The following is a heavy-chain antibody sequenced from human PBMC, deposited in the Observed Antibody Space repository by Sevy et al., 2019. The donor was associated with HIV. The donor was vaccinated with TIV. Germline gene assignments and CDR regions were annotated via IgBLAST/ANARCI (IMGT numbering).Heavy chain of an antibody. J-gene: IGHJ2*01. CDR2: IIPIFGTA. CDR3: ARDRDTAMFWYFDL. V-gene: IGHV1-69*13. Sequence: GPSVKVSCKASGGTFSSYAISWVRQAPGQGLEWTGRIIPIFGTANYAQKFQGRVTITADESTSTAYMELSSLRSEDTAVYYCARDRDTAMFWYFDLWGRGTLVTVSS. CDR1: GGTFSSYA. D-gene: IGHD5-18*01.